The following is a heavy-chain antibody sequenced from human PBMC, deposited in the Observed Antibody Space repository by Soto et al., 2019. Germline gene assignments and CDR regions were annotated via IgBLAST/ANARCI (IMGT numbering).Heavy chain of an antibody. Sequence: QVQLVQSGAEVKKPGSSVKVSCKASGGTFSSYAISWVRQAPGQGLEWMGGIIPIFGTANYAQKFQVRVTITADESTSTAYMELSSLRSEDTAVYYCARGRWGEAPTDYYYYGMDVWGQGTTVTVSS. CDR2: IIPIFGTA. V-gene: IGHV1-69*01. J-gene: IGHJ6*02. D-gene: IGHD3-10*01. CDR3: ARGRWGEAPTDYYYYGMDV. CDR1: GGTFSSYA.